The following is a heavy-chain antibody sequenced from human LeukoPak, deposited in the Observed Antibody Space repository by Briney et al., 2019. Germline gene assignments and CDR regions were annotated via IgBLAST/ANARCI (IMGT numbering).Heavy chain of an antibody. J-gene: IGHJ3*02. Sequence: GGSLRLSCAASGFTFSSYAMSWVRQAPGKGLEWVSAISGSGGSTYYADSVKGRFTISRDNSKNTLYLQMNSLRAEDTAVYYCARYYDSSVLDLRDAFDIWGQGTMVTVSS. CDR1: GFTFSSYA. CDR2: ISGSGGST. CDR3: ARYYDSSVLDLRDAFDI. V-gene: IGHV3-23*01. D-gene: IGHD3-22*01.